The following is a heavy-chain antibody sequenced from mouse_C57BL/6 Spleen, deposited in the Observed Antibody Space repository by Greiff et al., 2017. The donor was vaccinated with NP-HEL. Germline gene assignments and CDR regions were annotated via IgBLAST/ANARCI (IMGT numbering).Heavy chain of an antibody. CDR1: GFTFSSYA. J-gene: IGHJ4*01. CDR2: ISSGGDYI. V-gene: IGHV5-9-1*02. CDR3: TRDGHYYGNYYAMDY. D-gene: IGHD1-1*01. Sequence: EVQGVESGEGLVKPGGSLKLSCAASGFTFSSYAMSWVRQTPEKRLEWVAYISSGGDYIYYADTVKGRFTISRDNARNTLYLQMSSLKSEDTAMYYCTRDGHYYGNYYAMDYWGQGTSVTVSS.